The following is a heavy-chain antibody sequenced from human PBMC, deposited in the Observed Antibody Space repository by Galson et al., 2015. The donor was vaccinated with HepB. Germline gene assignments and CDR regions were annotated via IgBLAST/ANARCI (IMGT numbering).Heavy chain of an antibody. V-gene: IGHV1-3*01. J-gene: IGHJ4*02. CDR2: INAGNGNT. CDR3: ARYISGDILTGYYDY. D-gene: IGHD3-9*01. Sequence: SVKVSCKASGYTFTSYAMHWVRQAPGQRLEWMGWINAGNGNTKYSQKFQGRVTITRDTSASTAYMELSSLRSEDTAVYYCARYISGDILTGYYDYWGQGTLVTVSS. CDR1: GYTFTSYA.